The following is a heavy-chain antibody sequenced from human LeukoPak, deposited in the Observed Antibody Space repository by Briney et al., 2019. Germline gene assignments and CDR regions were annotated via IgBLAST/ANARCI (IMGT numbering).Heavy chain of an antibody. CDR2: IRDDGSEK. J-gene: IGHJ3*02. V-gene: IGHV3-7*01. CDR1: GFTFSSYW. CDR3: VRVLRDYLEAFDI. Sequence: GGSLRLSCAASGFTFSSYWMTWVRQAPGKGLEWVANIRDDGSEKYYVDSVKGRFTISRDNAKNSLYLRMNSLRAEDTAVYYCVRVLRDYLEAFDIWGQGTMVTVSS. D-gene: IGHD4-11*01.